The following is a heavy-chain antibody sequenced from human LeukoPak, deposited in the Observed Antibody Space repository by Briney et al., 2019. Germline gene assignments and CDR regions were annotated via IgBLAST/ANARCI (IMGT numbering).Heavy chain of an antibody. J-gene: IGHJ4*02. CDR2: IYYSGST. CDR1: GGSISSSSYY. CDR3: ARHLIRLTTVTTRGEGYYFDY. D-gene: IGHD4-17*01. Sequence: SETLSLTCTVSGGSISSSSYYWSWIRQPPGKGQEWIGYIYYSGSTNYNPSLKSRVTISVDTSKNQFSLKLSSVTAADTAVYYCARHLIRLTTVTTRGEGYYFDYWGQGTLVTVSS. V-gene: IGHV4-61*05.